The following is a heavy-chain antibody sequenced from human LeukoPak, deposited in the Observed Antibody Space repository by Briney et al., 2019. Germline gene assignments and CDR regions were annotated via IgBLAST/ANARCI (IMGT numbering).Heavy chain of an antibody. CDR1: GGTFSSYA. Sequence: SVKVSCKASGGTFSSYAISWVRQAPGQGLEWMGRIIPILGIANYAQKFQGRVTITADKSTSTAYMELSSLRSEDTAVYYCATGDYSSGWHNFDYWGQGTLVTVSS. CDR3: ATGDYSSGWHNFDY. D-gene: IGHD6-19*01. J-gene: IGHJ4*02. V-gene: IGHV1-69*04. CDR2: IIPILGIA.